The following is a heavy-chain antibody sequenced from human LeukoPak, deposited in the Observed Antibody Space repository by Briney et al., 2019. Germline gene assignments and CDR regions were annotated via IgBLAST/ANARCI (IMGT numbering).Heavy chain of an antibody. D-gene: IGHD1-26*01. CDR1: GYTFTSYD. CDR3: ARGNWELLDFDDTFDI. V-gene: IGHV1-8*01. J-gene: IGHJ3*02. Sequence: ASVKVSCKASGYTFTSYDINWVRQATGQGLEWMGWMNPNSGNTGYAQKFQGRVTMTRNTSISTAYMELSSLRSEDTAVYYCARGNWELLDFDDTFDIWGQGTMVTVSS. CDR2: MNPNSGNT.